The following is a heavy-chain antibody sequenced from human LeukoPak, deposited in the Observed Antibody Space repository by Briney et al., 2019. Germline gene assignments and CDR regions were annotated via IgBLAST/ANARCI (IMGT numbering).Heavy chain of an antibody. Sequence: VASVKVSCKASGGTFSSYAISWVRLAPGQELEWMGRIIPILGIANYAQKFQGRVTITADKSTSTAYMELSSLRSEDTAVYYCATHDYGEYWFDPWGQGTLVTVSS. V-gene: IGHV1-69*04. CDR3: ATHDYGEYWFDP. D-gene: IGHD4-17*01. J-gene: IGHJ5*02. CDR2: IIPILGIA. CDR1: GGTFSSYA.